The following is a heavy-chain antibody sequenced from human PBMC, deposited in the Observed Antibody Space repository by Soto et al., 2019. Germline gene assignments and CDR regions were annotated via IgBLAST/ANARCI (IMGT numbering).Heavy chain of an antibody. CDR2: INSDGSST. V-gene: IGHV3-74*01. CDR3: VKDQRIAAAGSRFDP. J-gene: IGHJ5*02. CDR1: GFTFSSYW. D-gene: IGHD6-13*01. Sequence: GGSLRLSCAASGFTFSSYWMHWVRQAPGKGLVWVSRINSDGSSTSYADSVKGRFTISRDNSKNTLYLQMSSLRAEDTAVYYCVKDQRIAAAGSRFDPWGQGTLVTVSS.